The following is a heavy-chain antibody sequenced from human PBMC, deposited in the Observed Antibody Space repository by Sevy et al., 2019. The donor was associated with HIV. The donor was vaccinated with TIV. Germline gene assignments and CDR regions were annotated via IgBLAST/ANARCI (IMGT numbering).Heavy chain of an antibody. CDR2: IKEDGSEK. J-gene: IGHJ4*02. Sequence: GGSLRLSCAASGFTFSTHWMSWVRQGPGKGLEWVANIKEDGSEKYYVDSVKDRFTISRDNAKNSLFLQMNSLRAEDTAVYYCAKDVYWGQGTLVTVSS. V-gene: IGHV3-7*03. CDR3: AKDVY. CDR1: GFTFSTHW.